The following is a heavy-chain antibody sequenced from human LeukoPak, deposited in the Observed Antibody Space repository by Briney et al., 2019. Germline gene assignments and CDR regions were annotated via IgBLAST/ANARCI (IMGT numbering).Heavy chain of an antibody. CDR1: GFTFSSCW. CDR2: INSDGSST. V-gene: IGHV3-74*01. CDR3: ARDRRLWSAYDY. D-gene: IGHD5-18*01. Sequence: PGGSLRLSCAASGFTFSSCWMHWVRQAPGKGLVWVSRINSDGSSTSYADSVKGRFTISRDNAKNTLYLQMNSLRAEDTAVYYCARDRRLWSAYDYWGQGTLVTVSS. J-gene: IGHJ4*02.